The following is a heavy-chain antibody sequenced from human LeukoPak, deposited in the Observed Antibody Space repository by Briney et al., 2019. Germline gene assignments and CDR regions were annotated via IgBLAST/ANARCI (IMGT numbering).Heavy chain of an antibody. V-gene: IGHV4-39*07. J-gene: IGHJ5*02. Sequence: PSETLSLTCTVSGGSISSSSYYWGWIRQPPGKGLEWIGSILYTGSTYYKSSLRSRLSMSVDPSENQFSLKLSSVTAADTAVYYCARVGGFDFGVAIGNNWLDPWGQGTLVTVSS. CDR3: ARVGGFDFGVAIGNNWLDP. CDR1: GGSISSSSYY. D-gene: IGHD3-3*01. CDR2: ILYTGST.